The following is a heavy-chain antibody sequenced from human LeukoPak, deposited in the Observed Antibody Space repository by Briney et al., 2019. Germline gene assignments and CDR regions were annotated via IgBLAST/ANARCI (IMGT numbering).Heavy chain of an antibody. CDR2: INSDGSST. D-gene: IGHD3-22*01. V-gene: IGHV3-74*01. Sequence: GGSLRLSCAASGFTFSSYWMHWVRQAPGKVLVWVSRINSDGSSTSYADSVKGRFTISRDNAKNTLYLQMNSLRAEDTAVYYCARDLWIFYYDSSGSDYWGQGTLVTVSS. CDR3: ARDLWIFYYDSSGSDY. J-gene: IGHJ4*02. CDR1: GFTFSSYW.